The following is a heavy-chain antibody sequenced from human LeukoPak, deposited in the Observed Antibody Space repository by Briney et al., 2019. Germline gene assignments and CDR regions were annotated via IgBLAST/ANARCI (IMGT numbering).Heavy chain of an antibody. D-gene: IGHD6-19*01. CDR3: AKGLIAVAGRLYYYGMDV. CDR2: ISGSGGST. CDR1: GFTFSSYA. Sequence: GASLRLSCAASGFTFSSYAMSWVRHAPGKGLEWVSAISGSGGSTYYADSVKGRFTISRDNSKNTLYLQMNSLRAEDTAVYYCAKGLIAVAGRLYYYGMDVWGQGTTVTVSS. V-gene: IGHV3-23*01. J-gene: IGHJ6*02.